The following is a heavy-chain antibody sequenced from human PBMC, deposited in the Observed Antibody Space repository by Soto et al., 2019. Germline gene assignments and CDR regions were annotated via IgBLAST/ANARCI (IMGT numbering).Heavy chain of an antibody. CDR2: IKEDGSQK. CDR3: ARHQVGYRVTDY. D-gene: IGHD1-26*01. J-gene: IGHJ4*02. Sequence: EVQLVESGGGLVQPGGSLRLSCAASGFSFSMYWMSWVRQAPGKGLEWVANIKEDGSQKYYVDSVKGRFTISRDNAKNSLYLQMSSLRAEDTAVYCCARHQVGYRVTDYWGQGTLVTVSS. CDR1: GFSFSMYW. V-gene: IGHV3-7*01.